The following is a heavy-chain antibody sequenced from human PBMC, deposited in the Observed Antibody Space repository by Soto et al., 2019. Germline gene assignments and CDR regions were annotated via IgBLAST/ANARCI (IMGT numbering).Heavy chain of an antibody. CDR3: ANDSTQQLVLDEVDY. CDR1: GFTFSSYS. V-gene: IGHV3-23*01. J-gene: IGHJ4*02. D-gene: IGHD6-13*01. CDR2: ITGSVSRT. Sequence: GGSLRLSCAASGFTFSSYSMNWVRQAPGKGLEWVSAITGSVSRTYYADSVKGRFTISRDNSKKTLSLQMNSLRAEDTAVYYCANDSTQQLVLDEVDYWGQGSLVTVSS.